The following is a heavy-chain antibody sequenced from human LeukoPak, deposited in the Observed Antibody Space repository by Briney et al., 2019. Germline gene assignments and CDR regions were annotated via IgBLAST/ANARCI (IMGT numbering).Heavy chain of an antibody. D-gene: IGHD3-10*01. Sequence: PGGSLRLSCAASGFTHDEYGMTWVRQAPGKGLEWVSGISLNGGSTGYADSVKGRFTISRDNAKNSLYLQMNSLRVEDTALYYCARGITMFQHWGQGTLVTVSS. J-gene: IGHJ1*01. CDR2: ISLNGGST. CDR1: GFTHDEYG. V-gene: IGHV3-20*04. CDR3: ARGITMFQH.